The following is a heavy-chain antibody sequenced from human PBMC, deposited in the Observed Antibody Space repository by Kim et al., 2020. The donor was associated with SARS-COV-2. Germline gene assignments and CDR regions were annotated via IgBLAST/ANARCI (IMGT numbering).Heavy chain of an antibody. CDR1: GFTVSSNY. J-gene: IGHJ5*02. D-gene: IGHD6-19*01. CDR3: AREYSSGWFNWFDP. CDR2: IYSGGST. V-gene: IGHV3-53*04. Sequence: GGSLRLSCAASGFTVSSNYMSWVRQAPGKGLEWVSVIYSGGSTYYADSVKGRFTIFRHNSKNTLYLQMNSLRAEDTAVYYCAREYSSGWFNWFDPWGQGTLVTVSS.